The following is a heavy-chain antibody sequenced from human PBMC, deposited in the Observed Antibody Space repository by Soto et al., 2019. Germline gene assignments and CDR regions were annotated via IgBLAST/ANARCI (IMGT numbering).Heavy chain of an antibody. J-gene: IGHJ4*02. Sequence: GGSLRLSCAASGFTFSSYAMSWVRQAPGKGLEWVSAISGSGGSTYYADSVKGRFTISRDNSKNTLYLQMNSLRAEDTAVYYCAKDGRGYCSGGSCFGYWGQGTLVTVSS. V-gene: IGHV3-23*01. CDR2: ISGSGGST. CDR3: AKDGRGYCSGGSCFGY. D-gene: IGHD2-15*01. CDR1: GFTFSSYA.